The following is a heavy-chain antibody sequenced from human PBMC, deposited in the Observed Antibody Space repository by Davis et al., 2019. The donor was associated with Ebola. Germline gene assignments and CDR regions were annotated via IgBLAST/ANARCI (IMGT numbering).Heavy chain of an antibody. CDR3: AGGAARPGTGFDP. J-gene: IGHJ5*02. Sequence: ASVPVSCKASRYTFTGYYMHWVRQAPGQGLEWMGRINPNSGGTNYAQKFQGRVTMTRDTSISTAYMELSRLRSDDTAVYYCAGGAARPGTGFDPWGQGTLVTVSS. CDR2: INPNSGGT. D-gene: IGHD6-6*01. CDR1: RYTFTGYY. V-gene: IGHV1-2*06.